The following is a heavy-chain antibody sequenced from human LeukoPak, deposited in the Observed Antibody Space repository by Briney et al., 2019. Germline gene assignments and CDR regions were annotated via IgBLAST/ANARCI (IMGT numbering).Heavy chain of an antibody. V-gene: IGHV4-4*07. D-gene: IGHD3-10*01. CDR2: IYTSGST. CDR1: GGSISSYY. CDR3: ARAGSAMVRGVIGYYGMDV. J-gene: IGHJ6*02. Sequence: KASETLSLTCTVSGGSISSYYWSWIRQPAGKGLEWIGRIYTSGSTNYNPSLKSRVTMSVDTSKNQFSLKLSSVTAADTAVYYCARAGSAMVRGVIGYYGMDVWGQGTTVTVSS.